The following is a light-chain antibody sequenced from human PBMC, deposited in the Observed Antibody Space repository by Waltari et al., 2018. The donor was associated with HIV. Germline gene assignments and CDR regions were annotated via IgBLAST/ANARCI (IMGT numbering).Light chain of an antibody. CDR2: EVT. CDR1: SSYIGTYEL. V-gene: IGLV2-23*02. CDR3: CSYAGRSIYV. Sequence: QPALSQPAPVSGSPGQSITLSCSGTSSYIGTYELVAWYQQHPGKAPTVIVYEVTKRPSGTSDRFSGSKSGNTASLTISGLQAEDEADYYCCSYAGRSIYVFGTGTTVTVL. J-gene: IGLJ1*01.